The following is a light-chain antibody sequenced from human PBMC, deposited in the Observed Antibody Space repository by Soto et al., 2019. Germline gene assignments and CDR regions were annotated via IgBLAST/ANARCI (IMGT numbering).Light chain of an antibody. J-gene: IGKJ1*01. CDR2: GAS. Sequence: EIVITQSPATLSVSPGEGVTLSCRASQSFTSNLAWYQQKPGQAPRLLIYGASTRATGIPARFSGSGSGTEFILTISSLQSEDSALYYCQQYNNWPRTFGQGTKVDI. CDR1: QSFTSN. CDR3: QQYNNWPRT. V-gene: IGKV3-15*01.